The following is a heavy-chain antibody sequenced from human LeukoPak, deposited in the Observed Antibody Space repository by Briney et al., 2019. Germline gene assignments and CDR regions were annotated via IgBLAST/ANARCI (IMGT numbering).Heavy chain of an antibody. J-gene: IGHJ3*02. D-gene: IGHD5-18*01. CDR2: INACNGNT. CDR3: GRDIRGYSYGPLDACDI. V-gene: IGHV1-3*01. CDR1: GYTFTSYA. Sequence: ASVKVSCKASGYTFTSYAMHWVRQAPGQRLEWMGWINACNGNTKYSQKFHARVTITRDTSPSTAYMDLSSLGSEETAVYYCGRDIRGYSYGPLDACDIWGQGTIVTASS.